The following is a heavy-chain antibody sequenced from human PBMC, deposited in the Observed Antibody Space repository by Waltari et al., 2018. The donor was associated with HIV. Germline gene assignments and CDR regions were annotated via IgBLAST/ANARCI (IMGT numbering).Heavy chain of an antibody. V-gene: IGHV3-30*03. D-gene: IGHD1-26*01. CDR1: GFSFSTYG. Sequence: QVQLVESGGGVVQPGRSLRLSCAASGFSFSTYGMHWVRQAPGKGLGWVAIRSHDGSKKYCADSVKGRFTISRDNSKNTLYLQMNSLRVEDTAMYYCSGIVGTTIVYWGQGTLVTVSS. CDR3: SGIVGTTIVY. CDR2: RSHDGSKK. J-gene: IGHJ4*02.